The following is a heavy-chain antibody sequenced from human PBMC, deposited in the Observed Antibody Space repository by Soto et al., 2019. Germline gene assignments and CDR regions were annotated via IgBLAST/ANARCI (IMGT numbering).Heavy chain of an antibody. V-gene: IGHV1-69*01. Sequence: QVQLVQSGAEVKKPGSSVKVSCKASGGTFSSYAISWVRQAPGQGLEWMGGIIPIFGTANYAQKFQGRVTITADESTSTADMELSSLRSEDTAVYYCARDIRYDGWSLPRSYYYYGMDVWGQGTTVTVSS. D-gene: IGHD3-3*01. J-gene: IGHJ6*02. CDR3: ARDIRYDGWSLPRSYYYYGMDV. CDR2: IIPIFGTA. CDR1: GGTFSSYA.